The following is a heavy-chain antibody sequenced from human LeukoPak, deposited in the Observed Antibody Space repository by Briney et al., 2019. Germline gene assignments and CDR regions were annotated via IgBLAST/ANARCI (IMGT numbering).Heavy chain of an antibody. D-gene: IGHD4/OR15-4a*01. CDR1: GGSINHFY. J-gene: IGHJ4*02. V-gene: IGHV4-59*08. CDR2: IYYSGST. CDR3: ARHDYGDTAPDY. Sequence: SETLSLTCSVSGGSINHFYWSWLRQPPGKGLEWIGYIYYSGSTKYHPPLKSRVIMSVDLAKNQFSLQLTSVTAADTAVYYCARHDYGDTAPDYWGQGTLITVSS.